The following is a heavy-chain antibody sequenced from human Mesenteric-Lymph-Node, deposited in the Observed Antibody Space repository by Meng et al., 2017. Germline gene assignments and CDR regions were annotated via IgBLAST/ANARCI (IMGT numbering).Heavy chain of an antibody. Sequence: VQLKPWGAGALKPPGPRPLPCAVKVGSLRGPDWNWIRQPPGKGLEWLGEIIHGGSPSYNPSLKSRVTISIDTSKNQLSLMLSSVTAADTAVYYCAWRPTGIDYWGQGTLVTVSS. CDR2: IIHGGSP. CDR3: AWRPTGIDY. J-gene: IGHJ4*02. D-gene: IGHD2-8*02. CDR1: VGSLRGPD. V-gene: IGHV4-34*12.